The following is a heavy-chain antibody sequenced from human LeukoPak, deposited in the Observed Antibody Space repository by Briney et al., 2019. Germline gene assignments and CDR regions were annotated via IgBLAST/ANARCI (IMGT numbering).Heavy chain of an antibody. D-gene: IGHD3-3*01. CDR3: TTHPWSLALGVVN. J-gene: IGHJ4*02. Sequence: GGSLRLSCAASGLTFSNAWMSWVRQAPGKGLEWVGLIKSKNDGGTTDYAAPVKGRFTISRDDSKKTLYVYLQMNSLQSEDTAVYYCTTHPWSLALGVVNWGQGTLVTVSS. CDR2: IKSKNDGGTT. V-gene: IGHV3-15*01. CDR1: GLTFSNAW.